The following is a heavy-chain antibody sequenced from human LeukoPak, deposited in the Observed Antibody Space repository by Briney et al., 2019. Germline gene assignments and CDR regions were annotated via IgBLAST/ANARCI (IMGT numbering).Heavy chain of an antibody. J-gene: IGHJ4*02. Sequence: GGSLRLSCAASGFTFSSYGMSWVRQAPGKGLEWVSAISGSGGSTYYADSVKGRFTISGDNSKNTLYLQMNSLRAEDTAVYYCAKDLGPGGGNPLDGWGQGTLVTVSS. V-gene: IGHV3-23*01. D-gene: IGHD4-23*01. CDR2: ISGSGGST. CDR1: GFTFSSYG. CDR3: AKDLGPGGGNPLDG.